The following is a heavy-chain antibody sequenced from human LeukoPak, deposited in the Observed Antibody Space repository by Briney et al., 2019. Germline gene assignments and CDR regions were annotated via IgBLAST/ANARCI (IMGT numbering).Heavy chain of an antibody. CDR1: GGSISSSSYF. D-gene: IGHD3-10*01. V-gene: IGHV4-39*01. CDR2: MYYSGST. CDR3: AGLIAYYDSGSYVGA. Sequence: SETLSLTCTVSGGSISSSSYFRGWIRQPPGKGLEWIGSMYYSGSTYYNPSLKSRVTMSVDTPKSQFSLKLSSVTAADTAVYYCAGLIAYYDSGSYVGAWGQGTLVTVSS. J-gene: IGHJ5*02.